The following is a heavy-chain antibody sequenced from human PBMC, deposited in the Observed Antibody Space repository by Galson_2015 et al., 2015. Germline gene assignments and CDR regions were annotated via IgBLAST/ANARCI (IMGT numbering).Heavy chain of an antibody. CDR3: AHRPTRGLFDY. Sequence: PALVNPTQTLTLTCTFSGFSLSTSGVGVGWIRQPPGKALEWLALIYWDDDKRYSPSLKSRLTITKDTSKNQVVLTVTNMDPVDTATYYCAHRPTRGLFDYWGQGTLVTVSS. V-gene: IGHV2-5*02. J-gene: IGHJ4*02. D-gene: IGHD6-25*01. CDR2: IYWDDDK. CDR1: GFSLSTSGVG.